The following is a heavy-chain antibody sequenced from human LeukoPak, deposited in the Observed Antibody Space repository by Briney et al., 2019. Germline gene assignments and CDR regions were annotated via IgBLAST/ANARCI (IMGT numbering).Heavy chain of an antibody. D-gene: IGHD5-18*01. J-gene: IGHJ4*02. Sequence: KPGASLRLSCAASGFTFSSYAMSWVRQAPGKGLEWVSAISGSGGSTYYADSVKGRFTISRDNSKNTLYLQMNSLRAEDTAVYYCAKDRRGYSYGYGFDYWGQGTLVTVSS. CDR1: GFTFSSYA. CDR3: AKDRRGYSYGYGFDY. CDR2: ISGSGGST. V-gene: IGHV3-23*01.